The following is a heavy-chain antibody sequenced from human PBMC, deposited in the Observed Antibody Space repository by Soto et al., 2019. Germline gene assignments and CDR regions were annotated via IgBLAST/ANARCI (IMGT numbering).Heavy chain of an antibody. J-gene: IGHJ4*02. CDR2: IIPIFGTA. D-gene: IGHD1-26*01. V-gene: IGHV1-69*13. CDR3: ASESVGATTHCDY. Sequence: SVKVSCKASGGTFSSYAISWVRQAPGQGLEWMGGIIPIFGTANYAQTFQGRDTITADESTSTAYMELSSLRSADTAVYYCASESVGATTHCDYWRQGTLVTVSS. CDR1: GGTFSSYA.